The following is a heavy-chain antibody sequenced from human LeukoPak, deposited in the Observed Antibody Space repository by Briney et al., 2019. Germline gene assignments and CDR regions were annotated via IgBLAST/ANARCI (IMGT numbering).Heavy chain of an antibody. V-gene: IGHV3-23*01. CDR3: ARQITYYDILTGEDY. Sequence: PGGSLRLSCAASGFTFSSYAMSWVRQAPGKGLEWVSAISGSGGSTYYADSVKGRFTISRDNSKNTLYLQMNSLRAEDTAVYYCARQITYYDILTGEDYWGQGTLVTVSS. CDR2: ISGSGGST. J-gene: IGHJ4*02. CDR1: GFTFSSYA. D-gene: IGHD3-9*01.